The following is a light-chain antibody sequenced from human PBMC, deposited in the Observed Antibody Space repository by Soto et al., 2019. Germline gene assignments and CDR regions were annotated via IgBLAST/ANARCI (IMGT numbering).Light chain of an antibody. CDR2: DTR. V-gene: IGKV1-8*01. Sequence: AIRMTQSPSSFSASTGDRVTITCRASQNISHYLAWYQQKPGKAPKLLIYDTRTLQSGVPSRFSGSGSGTDFTLTISCLQSEDFATYYCQHYHSYPWTFGQGTRVEIK. J-gene: IGKJ1*01. CDR3: QHYHSYPWT. CDR1: QNISHY.